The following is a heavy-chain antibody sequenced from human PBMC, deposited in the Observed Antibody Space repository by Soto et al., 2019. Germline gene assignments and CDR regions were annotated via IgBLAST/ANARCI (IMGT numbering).Heavy chain of an antibody. CDR2: IYYSGST. Sequence: ETLSLTCTVSGGSISIYYWSWIRQPPGKGLEWIGYIYYSGSTNYNPSLKSRVTISVDTSKNQFSLKLSSVTAADTAVYYCARDQRYCSGGSCYRRLDYWGQGTLVTVSS. CDR3: ARDQRYCSGGSCYRRLDY. D-gene: IGHD2-15*01. V-gene: IGHV4-59*01. J-gene: IGHJ4*02. CDR1: GGSISIYY.